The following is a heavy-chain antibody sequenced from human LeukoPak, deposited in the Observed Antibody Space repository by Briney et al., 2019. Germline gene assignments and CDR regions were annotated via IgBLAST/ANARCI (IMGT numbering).Heavy chain of an antibody. CDR1: GFTFSSYA. CDR3: AKAPLKLTSIAAAGIGY. J-gene: IGHJ4*02. CDR2: ISGSGGST. D-gene: IGHD6-13*01. V-gene: IGHV3-23*01. Sequence: GGSLRLSCAASGFTFSSYAMSWVRQAPGKGLEWVSAISGSGGSTYYADSVKGRFTISRDNSKNTLYLQMNSLRAEDTAVYYCAKAPLKLTSIAAAGIGYWGQGTLVTVSS.